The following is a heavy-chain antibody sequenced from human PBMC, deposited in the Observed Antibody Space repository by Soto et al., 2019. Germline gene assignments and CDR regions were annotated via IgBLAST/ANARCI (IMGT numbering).Heavy chain of an antibody. J-gene: IGHJ4*02. CDR2: INPNSGGT. V-gene: IGHV1-2*04. Sequence: QVQLVQSGAEVKKPGASVKVSCKASGYTFTGYYMHWVRQAPGQGLEWMGWINPNSGGTNYAQKFQGWVTMTSDTSISTAYLELSRLRSDDTAVYYCARALVAATANFDYWGQGTLVTDSS. CDR3: ARALVAATANFDY. CDR1: GYTFTGYY. D-gene: IGHD2-15*01.